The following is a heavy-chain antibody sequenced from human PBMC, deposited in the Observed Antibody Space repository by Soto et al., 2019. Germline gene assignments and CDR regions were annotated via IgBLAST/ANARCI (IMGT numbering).Heavy chain of an antibody. J-gene: IGHJ5*02. V-gene: IGHV4-39*01. D-gene: IGHD3-3*01. CDR3: ARLYYDFWSGYSNWFDP. CDR2: IYYSGST. CDR1: GGSISSSSYY. Sequence: QLQLQESGPGLVKPSETLSLTCTVSGGSISSSSYYWGWIRQPPGKGLEWIGSIYYSGSTYYNPSLKGRVTISVDTSKNQFSLKLSSVTAADTAVYYCARLYYDFWSGYSNWFDPWGQGTLVTVSS.